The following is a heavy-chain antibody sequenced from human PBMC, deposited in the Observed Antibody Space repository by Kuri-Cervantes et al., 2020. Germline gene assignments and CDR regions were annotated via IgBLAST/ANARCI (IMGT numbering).Heavy chain of an antibody. D-gene: IGHD3-10*01. J-gene: IGHJ6*02. Sequence: ASVKVSCKASGYTFTSYYMHWVRQAPGQGLEWMGIINPSGGSTSYAQKFQGRVTMTRDTSTSTVYMELSSLRSEDTAVYYCARDIEKGSYGSGSYPDAGRGYYYGMDVWGQGTTVTVSS. V-gene: IGHV1-46*01. CDR2: INPSGGST. CDR3: ARDIEKGSYGSGSYPDAGRGYYYGMDV. CDR1: GYTFTSYY.